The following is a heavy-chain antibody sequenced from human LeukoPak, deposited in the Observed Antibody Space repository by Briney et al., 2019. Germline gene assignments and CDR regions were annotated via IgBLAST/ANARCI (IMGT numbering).Heavy chain of an antibody. D-gene: IGHD1-1*01. Sequence: SVKVSCKASGGTFSSYAISRVRQAPGQGLEWMGGIIPIFGTAKYAQKLQGRVTITADESTSTAYMELSSLRSEDTAVYYCAREGTTDNWFDPWGQGTLVTVSS. CDR2: IIPIFGTA. CDR3: AREGTTDNWFDP. CDR1: GGTFSSYA. V-gene: IGHV1-69*13. J-gene: IGHJ5*02.